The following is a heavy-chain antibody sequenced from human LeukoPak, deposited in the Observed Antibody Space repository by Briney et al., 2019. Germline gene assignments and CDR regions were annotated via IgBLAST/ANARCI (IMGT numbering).Heavy chain of an antibody. Sequence: PSETLSLTCAVYGGSFSGYYWSWIRQPPGKGLEWIGNIYYGGTTYYNPSLKSRVTISIDTSKKQFFLKLSSVTAADTAVYYCARHHSSDYKWALNYWGQGTLVTVSS. D-gene: IGHD3-22*01. CDR1: GGSFSGYY. CDR2: IYYGGTT. J-gene: IGHJ4*02. V-gene: IGHV4-34*01. CDR3: ARHHSSDYKWALNY.